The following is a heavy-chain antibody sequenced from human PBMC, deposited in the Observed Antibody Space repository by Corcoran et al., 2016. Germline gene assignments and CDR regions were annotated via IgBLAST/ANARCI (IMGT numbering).Heavy chain of an antibody. D-gene: IGHD1-1*01. CDR1: GFTVSSNY. Sequence: EVQLVESGGGLIQPGGSLRLSCAASGFTVSSNYMSWVRQAPGKGLEWVSVIYSGGSTYYTDSVKGRFTISRDNSKNTLYLQMNSLRAEDTAVYYWARVRRDGYNLYYVDYWGQGTLVTVSS. J-gene: IGHJ4*02. CDR3: ARVRRDGYNLYYVDY. V-gene: IGHV3-53*01. CDR2: IYSGGST.